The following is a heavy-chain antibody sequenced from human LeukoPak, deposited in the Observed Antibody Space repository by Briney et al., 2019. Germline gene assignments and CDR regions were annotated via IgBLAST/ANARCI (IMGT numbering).Heavy chain of an antibody. V-gene: IGHV4-39*07. CDR3: ASIAMLREGY. CDR2: IYYSGST. Sequence: PSETLSLTCTVSGGSISSSSYYWGWIRQPPGKGLEWIGSIYYSGSTYYNPSLKSRVTISVDTSKNQFSLKLSSVTAADTAVYYCASIAMLREGYWGQGTLITVSS. D-gene: IGHD3-10*01. J-gene: IGHJ4*02. CDR1: GGSISSSSYY.